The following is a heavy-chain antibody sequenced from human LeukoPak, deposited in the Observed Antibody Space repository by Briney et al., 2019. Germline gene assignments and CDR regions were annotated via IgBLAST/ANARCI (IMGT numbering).Heavy chain of an antibody. V-gene: IGHV3-74*01. CDR1: GFTFSSYW. Sequence: TGGSLRLSCAASGFTFSSYWMHWVRQAPGKGLVWVSRINSDGSSTNYADSVKGRFTISRDNAKNTLYLQVKGLRAEDTAVYYCARGPSGWGSLDSWGQGTLVTVSS. CDR3: ARGPSGWGSLDS. J-gene: IGHJ4*02. D-gene: IGHD7-27*01. CDR2: INSDGSST.